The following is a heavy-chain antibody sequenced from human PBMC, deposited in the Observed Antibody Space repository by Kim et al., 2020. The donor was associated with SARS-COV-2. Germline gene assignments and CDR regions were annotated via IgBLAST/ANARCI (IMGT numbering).Heavy chain of an antibody. CDR2: SYYSGST. J-gene: IGHJ4*02. D-gene: IGHD6-19*01. Sequence: SETLSLTCSVSGASISSYYWSWIRQPPGKGLEWIGYSYYSGSTNYNPSLKSRVTLSVDTSKNQFSLLLSSVTAADTAVYYCAGLYSSGWCLDYWGQGTLVAGAS. V-gene: IGHV4-59*03. CDR3: AGLYSSGWCLDY. CDR1: GASISSYY.